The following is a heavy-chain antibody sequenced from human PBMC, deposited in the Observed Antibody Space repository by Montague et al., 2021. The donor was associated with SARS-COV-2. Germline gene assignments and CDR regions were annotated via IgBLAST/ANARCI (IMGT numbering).Heavy chain of an antibody. CDR1: GYNLNLYG. J-gene: IGHJ4*02. Sequence: SVKVSCKASGYNLNLYGISLLRQAPGQGLEWMGWISAYNGNPNYSQKLQGRVTMTTDTSTSTAYMELRSLRSDDTAVYYCARDRGDAAESVLDYWGQGTLVTVSS. D-gene: IGHD6-13*01. V-gene: IGHV1-18*01. CDR2: ISAYNGNP. CDR3: ARDRGDAAESVLDY.